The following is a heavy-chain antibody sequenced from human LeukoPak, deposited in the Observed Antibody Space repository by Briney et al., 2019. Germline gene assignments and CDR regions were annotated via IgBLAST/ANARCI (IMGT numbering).Heavy chain of an antibody. CDR3: ARQGSGDLYYFDY. Sequence: SETLSLTCTVSGGSISYYYWSWIRQPPGKGLEWIGYIYYSGSTKYNPSLKSQITISVDTSKNQFSLKLSSVTAADTAMYYCARQGSGDLYYFDYWGQGTLVTVSS. CDR2: IYYSGST. D-gene: IGHD4-17*01. J-gene: IGHJ4*02. V-gene: IGHV4-59*08. CDR1: GGSISYYY.